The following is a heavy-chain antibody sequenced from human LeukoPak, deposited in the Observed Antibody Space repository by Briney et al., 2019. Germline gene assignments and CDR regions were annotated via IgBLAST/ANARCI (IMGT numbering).Heavy chain of an antibody. Sequence: GGSLRLSCAASGFTFSSYSMNWVRQAPGKGLEWVSAISGSGGSTYYADSVKGRFTISRDNSKNTLYLQMNSLRAEDTAVYYCANRLSSGWYGMKYWGQGTLVTVSS. J-gene: IGHJ4*02. V-gene: IGHV3-23*01. CDR3: ANRLSSGWYGMKY. D-gene: IGHD6-19*01. CDR2: ISGSGGST. CDR1: GFTFSSYS.